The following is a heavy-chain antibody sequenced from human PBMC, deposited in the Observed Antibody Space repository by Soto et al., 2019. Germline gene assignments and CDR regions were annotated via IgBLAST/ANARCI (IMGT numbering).Heavy chain of an antibody. CDR1: GFTFSSYG. V-gene: IGHV3-30*18. D-gene: IGHD6-6*01. CDR3: AKGGSYSSSSYFDY. J-gene: IGHJ4*02. CDR2: ISYDGSNK. Sequence: PGGSLRLSCAASGFTFSSYGMHWVRQAPGKGLEWVAVISYDGSNKYYADSVKGRFTISRDNSKNTLYLQMNSLRAEDTAVYYCAKGGSYSSSSYFDYWGQGTLVTVSS.